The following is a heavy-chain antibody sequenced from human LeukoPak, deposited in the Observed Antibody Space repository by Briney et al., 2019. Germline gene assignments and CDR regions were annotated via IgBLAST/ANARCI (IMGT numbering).Heavy chain of an antibody. Sequence: ASVKVSCKASGYTFTSYDINWVRQATGQGLEWMGWMNPNSGNTGYAQKFQGRVTMTTDTSTSTAYMELRSLRSDDTAVYYCARAGYCSSTSCQAGFEDYWGQGTLVTVSS. CDR2: MNPNSGNT. J-gene: IGHJ4*02. V-gene: IGHV1-8*01. D-gene: IGHD2-2*03. CDR1: GYTFTSYD. CDR3: ARAGYCSSTSCQAGFEDY.